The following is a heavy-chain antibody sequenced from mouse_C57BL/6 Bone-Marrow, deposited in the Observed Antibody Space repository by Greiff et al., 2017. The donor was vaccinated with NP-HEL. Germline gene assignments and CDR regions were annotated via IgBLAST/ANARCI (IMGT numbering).Heavy chain of an antibody. D-gene: IGHD1-1*01. CDR1: GYTFTDHT. J-gene: IGHJ4*01. CDR2: IYPRDGST. V-gene: IGHV1-78*01. Sequence: QVQLQQSDAELVKPGASVKISCKVSGYTFTDHTIHWMKQRPEQGLEWIGYIYPRDGSTKYNEKFKGKATLTADKSSSTAYMQLNSLTSEDSAVYFCARWAPWSSRYYYAMDYWGQGTSVTVSS. CDR3: ARWAPWSSRYYYAMDY.